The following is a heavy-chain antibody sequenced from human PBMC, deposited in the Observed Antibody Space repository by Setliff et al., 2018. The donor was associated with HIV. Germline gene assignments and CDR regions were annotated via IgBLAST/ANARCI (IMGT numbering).Heavy chain of an antibody. Sequence: ETLSLTCTVSGGPISTNDYYWGFIRQSPGKGLEWIASVHYGGSIFYNPSLKSRATLSVGTSKRQFFLHLSSATTADTAMYYCVRPSVGIGGGSVFDSWGQGIVVTVSS. CDR2: VHYGGSI. J-gene: IGHJ4*02. CDR3: VRPSVGIGGGSVFDS. V-gene: IGHV4-39*01. D-gene: IGHD3-3*01. CDR1: GGPISTNDYY.